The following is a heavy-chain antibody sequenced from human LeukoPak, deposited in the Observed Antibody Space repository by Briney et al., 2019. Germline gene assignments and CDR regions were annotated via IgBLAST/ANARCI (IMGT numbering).Heavy chain of an antibody. D-gene: IGHD4-17*01. Sequence: SEILSLTCAVYGGSFSGYYWSWIRQPPGKGLEWIGEINHSGSTNYNPSLKSRVTISVDTSKNQFSLKLSSVTAADTAVYYCARGLYGDMDVWGKGTTVTVSS. CDR2: INHSGST. J-gene: IGHJ6*03. CDR3: ARGLYGDMDV. V-gene: IGHV4-34*01. CDR1: GGSFSGYY.